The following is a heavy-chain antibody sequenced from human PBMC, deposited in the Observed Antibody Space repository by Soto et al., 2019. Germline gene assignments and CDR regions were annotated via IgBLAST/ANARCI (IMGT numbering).Heavy chain of an antibody. J-gene: IGHJ4*02. V-gene: IGHV3-33*01. CDR2: IWYDGSNK. CDR1: GFTFSSYG. D-gene: IGHD6-13*01. CDR3: ARSTRYSRGVVDY. Sequence: GGSLRLSCAASGFTFSSYGMHWVRQAPGKGLEWVAVIWYDGSNKYYADSVKGRFTISRDNSKNTLYLQMNSLRAEDTAVYYCARSTRYSRGVVDYWGQGTLVTVSS.